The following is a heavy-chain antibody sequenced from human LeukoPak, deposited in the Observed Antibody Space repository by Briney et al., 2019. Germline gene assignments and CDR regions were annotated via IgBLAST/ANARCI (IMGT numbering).Heavy chain of an antibody. D-gene: IGHD2-2*02. CDR3: ARVIGYCSSSSCYRVYYGMDV. CDR1: GDSISSYY. J-gene: IGHJ6*02. CDR2: IHYSGST. Sequence: SETLSLTCTVSGDSISSYYWSWIRQPPGKGLEWLGYIHYSGSTNYNPSLKSRVTISIDTSKNQFSLKLSAVTAADTAVYYCARVIGYCSSSSCYRVYYGMDVWGQGTTVTVSS. V-gene: IGHV4-59*01.